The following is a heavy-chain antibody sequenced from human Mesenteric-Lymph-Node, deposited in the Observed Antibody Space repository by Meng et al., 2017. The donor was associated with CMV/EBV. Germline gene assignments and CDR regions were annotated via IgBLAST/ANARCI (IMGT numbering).Heavy chain of an antibody. CDR2: INSDGSST. V-gene: IGHV3-74*01. D-gene: IGHD2-2*01. CDR3: ARDRPKYQLLVGGYYYYGMDV. CDR1: GFTFSSYW. Sequence: GESLKISCKGSGFTFSSYWMHWVRQAPGKGLVWVSRINSDGSSTSYADSVKGRFTISRDNAKNSLFLQMNSLRAEDTAVYYCARDRPKYQLLVGGYYYYGMDVWGQGTTVTVSS. J-gene: IGHJ6*02.